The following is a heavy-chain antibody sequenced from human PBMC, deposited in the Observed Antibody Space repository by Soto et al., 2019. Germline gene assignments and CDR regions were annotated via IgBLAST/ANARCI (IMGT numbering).Heavy chain of an antibody. CDR1: GFSLSTSGVG. Sequence: QITLKESGPTLVKPTQTLTLTCTFSGFSLSTSGVGVGWIRQPPGKALEWLALIYWNDDKRYSPSLKSRLTITKDTAKNQVVLTMTNMDPVDTATYYCAHRMVYYYCSGSYYHNDAFDLWGQGTMVTVSS. J-gene: IGHJ3*01. D-gene: IGHD3-10*01. V-gene: IGHV2-5*01. CDR2: IYWNDDK. CDR3: AHRMVYYYCSGSYYHNDAFDL.